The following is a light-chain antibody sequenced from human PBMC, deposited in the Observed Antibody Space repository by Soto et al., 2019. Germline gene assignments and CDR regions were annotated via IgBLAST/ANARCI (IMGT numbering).Light chain of an antibody. CDR2: GAS. CDR1: QSVSSSY. J-gene: IGKJ1*01. Sequence: EIVLTQSPGTLSLSPGERATLSCRASQSVSSSYLAWYQQKPGQAPRLLIYGASSRATGIPDRFSGSGSGTDFNLTISRLEPDDFAVYYCQPYGSSRTFGQGTKVEIK. CDR3: QPYGSSRT. V-gene: IGKV3-20*01.